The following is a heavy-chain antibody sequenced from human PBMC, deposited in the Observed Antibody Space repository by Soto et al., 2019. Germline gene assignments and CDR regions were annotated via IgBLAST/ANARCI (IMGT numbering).Heavy chain of an antibody. CDR1: GYTFTDYF. J-gene: IGHJ5*02. CDR2: INPRSGDT. V-gene: IGHV1-46*03. CDR3: ARRDCYSSIGFSSWFDP. Sequence: QVHLVQSGAEVRMPGASVKVSCKASGYTFTDYFMHWVRQAPGQGLEWRGIINPRSGDTGYAQKFQGRVIMTTDTSTSTVYMKLSGLTAEDTAIYYCARRDCYSSIGFSSWFDPWGQGTLVTVSS. D-gene: IGHD6-13*01.